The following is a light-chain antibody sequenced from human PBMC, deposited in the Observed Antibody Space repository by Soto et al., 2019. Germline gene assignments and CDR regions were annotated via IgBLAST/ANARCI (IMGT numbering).Light chain of an antibody. CDR1: SSDVGSYNL. Sequence: LTQPASVSGSPGQSITISCTGTSSDVGSYNLVSWYQQHPGKAPKLMIYDVSYRPSGVSNRFSGSKSGNTASLTISGLQAEDVADYYCSSHTSSSTPYVFGTGTKVTV. V-gene: IGLV2-14*02. CDR3: SSHTSSSTPYV. CDR2: DVS. J-gene: IGLJ1*01.